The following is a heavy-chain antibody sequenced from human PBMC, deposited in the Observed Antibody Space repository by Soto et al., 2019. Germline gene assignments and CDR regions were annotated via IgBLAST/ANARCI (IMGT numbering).Heavy chain of an antibody. Sequence: GASVKVSFKASGYTFTSYDITWVRQATGQGLEWMGWMNPNSGNTGYAEKFQGRVTMTRNTSISTAYMELSSLRSEDTAVYYCAVYGGNRYWYFDLWGRGTLVTVS. CDR2: MNPNSGNT. J-gene: IGHJ2*01. V-gene: IGHV1-8*01. CDR3: AVYGGNRYWYFDL. D-gene: IGHD4-17*01. CDR1: GYTFTSYD.